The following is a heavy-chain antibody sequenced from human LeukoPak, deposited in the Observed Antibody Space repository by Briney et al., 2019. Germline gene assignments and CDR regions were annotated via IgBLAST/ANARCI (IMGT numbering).Heavy chain of an antibody. CDR2: ISGSGGST. D-gene: IGHD3-10*01. Sequence: QPGGSLRLSCAASGFTFSSYAMSWVRQAPGKGLEWVSAISGSGGSTYYADSVKGRFTISRDNSKNTLYLQMNSLRAEDTAVYYCAKSEGYGSGSYYTYFDYWGQGTLVNVSS. CDR3: AKSEGYGSGSYYTYFDY. V-gene: IGHV3-23*01. CDR1: GFTFSSYA. J-gene: IGHJ4*02.